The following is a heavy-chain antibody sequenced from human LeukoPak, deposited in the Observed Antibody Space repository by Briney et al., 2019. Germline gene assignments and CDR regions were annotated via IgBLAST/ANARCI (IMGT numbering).Heavy chain of an antibody. V-gene: IGHV3-23*01. CDR1: GFTFSNYA. Sequence: PGGSLRLSCAASGFTFSNYAMSWVRQAPGKGLEWVSSISGSGGSTDYADSVKGRFTISRDNAKDSLFLQMSSLRDEDTALYYCARGYAAIPDWGQGTLVTVSS. D-gene: IGHD2-15*01. CDR3: ARGYAAIPD. CDR2: ISGSGGST. J-gene: IGHJ4*02.